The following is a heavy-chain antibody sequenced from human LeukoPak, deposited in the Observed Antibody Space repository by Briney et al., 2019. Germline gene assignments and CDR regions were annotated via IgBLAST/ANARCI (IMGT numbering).Heavy chain of an antibody. CDR3: ARQVSSSGWPFDY. D-gene: IGHD6-19*01. CDR1: GGSISSYY. Sequence: SETLSLTCTVSGGSISSYYWSWIRQPPGKGLEWIGYIYYSGSSNHNSSLKSRVTISVDTSKNQFSLKLSSVTAADTAVYYCARQVSSSGWPFDYWGQGTLVTVSS. V-gene: IGHV4-59*08. CDR2: IYYSGSS. J-gene: IGHJ4*02.